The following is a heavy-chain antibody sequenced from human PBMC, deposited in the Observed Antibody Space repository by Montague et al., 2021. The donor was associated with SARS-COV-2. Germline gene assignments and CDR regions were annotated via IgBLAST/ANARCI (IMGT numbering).Heavy chain of an antibody. V-gene: IGHV4-59*08. J-gene: IGHJ4*02. D-gene: IGHD3-10*01. CDR3: ARSSWSYSTFDF. Sequence: SETLSLTCTVSGGSISSSYWTWIQQPPGKGLEWIGYIYYSGSTSYNPSLKSRVTMSVDTSKNQFSLKLSSVTAADTAVYYCARSSWSYSTFDFWGQGTLVTVSS. CDR1: GGSISSSY. CDR2: IYYSGST.